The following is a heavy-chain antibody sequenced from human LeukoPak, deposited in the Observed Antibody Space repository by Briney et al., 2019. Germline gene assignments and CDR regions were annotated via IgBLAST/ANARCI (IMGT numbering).Heavy chain of an antibody. V-gene: IGHV1-2*02. CDR2: INPNNGGI. CDR1: GYTFTGFY. CDR3: ARIYDILTGLDY. Sequence: ASVKVSCKASGYTFTGFYIHWLRQAPGQGLEWMGWINPNNGGISYAQNFQGRVTMTRDTSISTAYMELSRLRSDDTAVYYCARIYDILTGLDYWGQGTLVTVSS. J-gene: IGHJ4*02. D-gene: IGHD3-9*01.